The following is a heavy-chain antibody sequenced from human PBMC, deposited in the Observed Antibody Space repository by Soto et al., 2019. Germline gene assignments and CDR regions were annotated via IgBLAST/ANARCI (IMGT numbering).Heavy chain of an antibody. J-gene: IGHJ4*02. Sequence: SETLSLTCVVSGASITSNNWWSWVRQPPGKRLERVGEVYHSGSTNYNPSRQSPGTMSVDKSKNQFSLKVSSVTAADTAVYFCAKDGSGHPYYSDSWGQGTLVTVSS. CDR2: VYHSGST. CDR3: AKDGSGHPYYSDS. V-gene: IGHV4-4*02. CDR1: GASITSNNW. D-gene: IGHD3-3*01.